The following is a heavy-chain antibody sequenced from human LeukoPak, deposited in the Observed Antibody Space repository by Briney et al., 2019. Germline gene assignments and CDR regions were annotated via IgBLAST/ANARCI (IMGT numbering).Heavy chain of an antibody. CDR2: IKSKTDGGTT. CDR1: GFTFSNAW. CDR3: TGHDYYDSSGYWPFDY. V-gene: IGHV3-15*01. J-gene: IGHJ4*02. Sequence: PGGSLRLSCAASGFTFSNAWMSWVRQAPGKGLEWVGRIKSKTDGGTTDYAAPVKGRFTISRDDSKNTLYLQMNSLKTEDTAMYYCTGHDYYDSSGYWPFDYWGQGTLVTVSS. D-gene: IGHD3-22*01.